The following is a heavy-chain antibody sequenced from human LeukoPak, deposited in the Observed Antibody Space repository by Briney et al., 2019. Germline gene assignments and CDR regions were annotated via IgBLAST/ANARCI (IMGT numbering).Heavy chain of an antibody. CDR1: GGSFSAYY. J-gene: IGHJ3*02. CDR2: INHSGST. D-gene: IGHD3-10*01. V-gene: IGHV4-34*01. Sequence: SETLSLTCVMYGGSFSAYYWSWIRQPPGKGLEWIREINHSGSTNYNPSLKSRVTISVDTSKNQFALKLSSVTAADTAVYYCARRVRGVNDAFDIWGQGTIVTVSS. CDR3: ARRVRGVNDAFDI.